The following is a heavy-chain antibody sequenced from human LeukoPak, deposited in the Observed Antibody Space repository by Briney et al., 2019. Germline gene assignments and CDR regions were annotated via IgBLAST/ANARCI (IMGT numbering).Heavy chain of an antibody. D-gene: IGHD4-17*01. CDR3: ARDPTTVDWFDP. CDR2: IYTSGST. V-gene: IGHV4-61*02. Sequence: SETLSLTCTVSGGSISSGSNYWSWIRQPAGKGLEWIGRIYTSGSTNYNPSLKSRVTISVDTSKNQFSLKLSSVTAADTAVYYCARDPTTVDWFDPWGQGTLVTVSS. J-gene: IGHJ5*02. CDR1: GGSISSGSNY.